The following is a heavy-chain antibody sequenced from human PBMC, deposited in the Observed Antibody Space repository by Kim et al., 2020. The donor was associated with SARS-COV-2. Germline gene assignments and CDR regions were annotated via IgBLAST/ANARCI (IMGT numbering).Heavy chain of an antibody. CDR3: VRDSASRSYDY. CDR2: IYTDGSST. CDR1: GFTFSNYW. Sequence: GSLRLSCAASGFTFSNYWMHWVRQAPGKGLVWVSHIYTDGSSTIYADSVKGRFTISRDNLKNTLYLQMNSLSAEDTAIYYCVRDSASRSYDYWGRGTLVTVSS. D-gene: IGHD3-10*01. J-gene: IGHJ4*02. V-gene: IGHV3-74*01.